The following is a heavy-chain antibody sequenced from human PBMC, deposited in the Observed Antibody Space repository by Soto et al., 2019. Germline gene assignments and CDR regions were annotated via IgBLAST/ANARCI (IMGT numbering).Heavy chain of an antibody. CDR2: IYHSGGT. V-gene: IGHV4-38-2*01. D-gene: IGHD2-2*01. J-gene: IGHJ4*02. CDR1: GYSISSGYY. CDR3: ARARGGTSRYFDY. Sequence: SETLSLTCAVSGYSISSGYYWGWIRQPPGKGLEWIGSIYHSGGTYYNPSLKSRVTISVDTSKNQFSLKLSSVTAADTAVYYCARARGGTSRYFDYWGQGTLVTVSS.